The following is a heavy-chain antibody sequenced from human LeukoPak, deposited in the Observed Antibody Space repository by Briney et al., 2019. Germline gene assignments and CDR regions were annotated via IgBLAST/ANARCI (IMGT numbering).Heavy chain of an antibody. CDR1: GFTFSSYW. CDR2: IKQDGSEK. Sequence: GGSLRLSCAASGFTFSSYWMSWVRQAPGKGLEWVANIKQDGSEKYYVDSVKGRLTISRDNAKNSLYLQMSSLRSEDTAVYYCARDDCSSISCYHNWFDPWGQGTLVTVSS. D-gene: IGHD2-2*01. CDR3: ARDDCSSISCYHNWFDP. J-gene: IGHJ5*02. V-gene: IGHV3-7*01.